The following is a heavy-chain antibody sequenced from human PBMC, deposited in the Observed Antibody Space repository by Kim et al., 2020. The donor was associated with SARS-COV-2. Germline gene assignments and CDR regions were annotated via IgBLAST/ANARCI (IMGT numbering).Heavy chain of an antibody. CDR2: INHSGST. CDR1: GGSFSGYY. D-gene: IGHD3-22*01. V-gene: IGHV4-34*01. CDR3: ARVPRITMIAVLTYYYYGRDV. J-gene: IGHJ6*02. Sequence: SETLSLTCAVYGGSFSGYYWSWIRQLPGKGLEWIGEINHSGSTNYNPSLKSRVTISVDTSKNQFSLKLSSVTAADTAVYYCARVPRITMIAVLTYYYYGRDVWGQGTTVTISS.